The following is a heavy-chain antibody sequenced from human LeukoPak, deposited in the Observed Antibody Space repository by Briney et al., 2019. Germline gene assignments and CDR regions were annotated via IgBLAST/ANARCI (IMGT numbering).Heavy chain of an antibody. D-gene: IGHD4-23*01. CDR2: IIPIFGTA. CDR1: GGTFSSYA. J-gene: IGHJ3*02. CDR3: ARDRGASTVVPDAFDI. V-gene: IGHV1-69*13. Sequence: SVKVSCTASGGTFSSYAISWVRQAPGQGLEWMGGIIPIFGTANYAQKFQGRVTITADESTSTAYMELSSLRSEDTAVYYCARDRGASTVVPDAFDIWGQGTMDTVSS.